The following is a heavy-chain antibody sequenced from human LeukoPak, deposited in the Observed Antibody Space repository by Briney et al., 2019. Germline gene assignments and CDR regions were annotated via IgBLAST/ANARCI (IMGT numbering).Heavy chain of an antibody. CDR1: GYTFTSYD. CDR2: MNPNSGNT. CDR3: ARDYRGSDFWSGFHYYYYYMDV. V-gene: IGHV1-8*01. J-gene: IGHJ6*03. D-gene: IGHD3-3*01. Sequence: ASVKVSCKASGYTFTSYDINWVRQATGQGLEWMGWMNPNSGNTGYAQKFQGRVTMTRDTSTSTVYMELSSLRSEDTAVYYCARDYRGSDFWSGFHYYYYYMDVWGKGTTVTVSS.